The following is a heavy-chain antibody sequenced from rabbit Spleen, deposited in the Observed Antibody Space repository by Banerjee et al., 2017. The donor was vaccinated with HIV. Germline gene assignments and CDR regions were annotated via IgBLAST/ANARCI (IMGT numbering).Heavy chain of an antibody. J-gene: IGHJ4*01. CDR3: ARDLDGVIGWNFGW. CDR1: GFSFSSSYY. CDR2: IYTGSDTT. D-gene: IGHD1-1*01. Sequence: QQLVESGGGLVKPGASLTLTCTASGFSFSSSYYMYWVRQAPGKGLEWIGCIYTGSDTTWYASWAKGRFTISKTASTTVTLQMTSLTVADTATYFCARDLDGVIGWNFGWWGPGTLVTVS. V-gene: IGHV1S40*01.